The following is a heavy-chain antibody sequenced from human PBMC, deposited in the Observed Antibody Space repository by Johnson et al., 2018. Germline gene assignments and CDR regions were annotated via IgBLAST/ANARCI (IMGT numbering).Heavy chain of an antibody. V-gene: IGHV3-30*03. CDR3: ATGGYRRSGPPDV. Sequence: QVQLVESGGGVVQPKRSLRLSCAASELTFSSYEMHWVRQAPGKGLEWMAVISQDGRYKYYADSVKGRITISRDNSKKTLYVQMNSLRAEDTAVYYCATGGYRRSGPPDVWGKGTTVTVSA. D-gene: IGHD3-3*01. J-gene: IGHJ6*04. CDR1: ELTFSSYE. CDR2: ISQDGRYK.